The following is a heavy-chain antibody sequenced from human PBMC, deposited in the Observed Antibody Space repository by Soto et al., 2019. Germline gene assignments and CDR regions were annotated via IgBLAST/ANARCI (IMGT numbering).Heavy chain of an antibody. J-gene: IGHJ5*02. D-gene: IGHD1-26*01. CDR3: AKDRAIVGALDP. CDR2: ISGSGSST. V-gene: IGHV3-23*01. Sequence: EVQLLESGGGLVQPGGSLRLSCAASGFTFSGYAMSWVRQAPGKGLDWVSAISGSGSSTYYGDSVKGRFTISRDNSKNTLYLQMNSLRAEDTAVYYCAKDRAIVGALDPWGQGTLVTVSS. CDR1: GFTFSGYA.